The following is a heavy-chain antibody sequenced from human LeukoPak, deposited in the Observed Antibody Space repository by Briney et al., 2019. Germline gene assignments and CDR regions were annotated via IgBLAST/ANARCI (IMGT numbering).Heavy chain of an antibody. J-gene: IGHJ4*02. CDR1: GFTFSSYA. D-gene: IGHD6-13*01. Sequence: PGGSLRLSCAASGFTFSSYAMSWVRQAPGKGLEWVSAISGSGGSTYYADSVKGRFTISRDNSKNTLYLQMNSLRAEDTAVYYCAKGIQQLVLSFILWDWGQGTLVTVSS. V-gene: IGHV3-23*01. CDR3: AKGIQQLVLSFILWD. CDR2: ISGSGGST.